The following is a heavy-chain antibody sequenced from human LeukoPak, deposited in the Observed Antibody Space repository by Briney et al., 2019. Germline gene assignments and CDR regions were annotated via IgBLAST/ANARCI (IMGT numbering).Heavy chain of an antibody. V-gene: IGHV3-64D*06. CDR2: ISSNGGST. CDR1: GFTFSSYA. Sequence: GRSLRLSCSASGFTFSSYAMHWVRQAPGKGLEYVSAISSNGGSTYYADSVKGRFTIYRDNSKNKLYLQMSSLRAEDTAVYYCVKDGYSGYDPVPFDYWGQGTLVTVSS. CDR3: VKDGYSGYDPVPFDY. J-gene: IGHJ4*02. D-gene: IGHD5-12*01.